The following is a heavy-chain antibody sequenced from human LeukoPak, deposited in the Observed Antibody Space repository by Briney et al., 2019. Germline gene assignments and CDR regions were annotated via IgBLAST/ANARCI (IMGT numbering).Heavy chain of an antibody. Sequence: GGSLRLPCAASGFTFSSYSMNWVRQAPGKGLEWVSSISSSSSYIDYAGSVKGRFTISRDNAKNSLYLQMNSLRAEDTAVYYCARDGSGIAGFLDYWGQGTLVTVSS. D-gene: IGHD6-13*01. J-gene: IGHJ4*02. V-gene: IGHV3-21*01. CDR3: ARDGSGIAGFLDY. CDR2: ISSSSSYI. CDR1: GFTFSSYS.